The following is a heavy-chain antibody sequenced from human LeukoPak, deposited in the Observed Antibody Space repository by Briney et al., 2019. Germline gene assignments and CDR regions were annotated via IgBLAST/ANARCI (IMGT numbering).Heavy chain of an antibody. V-gene: IGHV3-33*01. CDR2: IWYDGSNK. CDR1: GFTFSSYG. Sequence: GGSLRLSCAASGFTFSSYGMHWVRQAPGKGLEWVAVIWYDGSNKYYADSVKGRFTISRDNSKNTLYLQMNSLGAEDTAVYYCARDLPRYDSSGDPAGWGQGTLVTVSS. J-gene: IGHJ4*02. CDR3: ARDLPRYDSSGDPAG. D-gene: IGHD3-22*01.